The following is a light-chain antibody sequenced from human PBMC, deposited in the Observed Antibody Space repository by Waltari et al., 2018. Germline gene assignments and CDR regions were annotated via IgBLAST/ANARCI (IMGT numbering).Light chain of an antibody. V-gene: IGKV1-33*01. CDR1: QDIREN. Sequence: DTQMTQSPSSLSASVGDRVTITCQASQDIRENLNWFQQKPGKAPQVLIFDASRSQAVVPSRFSGSGSGTEFAFTISSLQPEDIGTYYCQQYANLPLTFGGGTRVEL. CDR3: QQYANLPLT. CDR2: DAS. J-gene: IGKJ4*01.